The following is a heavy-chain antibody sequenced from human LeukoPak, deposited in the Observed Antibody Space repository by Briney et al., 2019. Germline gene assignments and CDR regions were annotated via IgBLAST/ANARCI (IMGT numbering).Heavy chain of an antibody. V-gene: IGHV4-59*12. CDR2: IYHSGST. CDR3: ARRSVVTAINFDTFDI. Sequence: SETLSLTCTVSGGSISSYYWSWIRQPPGKGLEWIGEIYHSGSTNYNPSLKSRVTISVDKSKNQFSLKLSSVTAADTAVYYCARRSVVTAINFDTFDIWGQGTMVTVSS. CDR1: GGSISSYY. D-gene: IGHD2-21*02. J-gene: IGHJ3*02.